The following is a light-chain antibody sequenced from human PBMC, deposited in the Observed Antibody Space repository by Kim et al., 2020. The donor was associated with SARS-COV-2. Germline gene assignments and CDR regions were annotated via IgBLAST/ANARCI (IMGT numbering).Light chain of an antibody. J-gene: IGKJ2*01. V-gene: IGKV1-39*01. CDR3: QQNYSTLHT. CDR1: QSINSH. Sequence: DIQMTQSPSSLAASVGDRVTIACRASQSINSHLNWYQQKPGKAPKLLIYAASSLQGGVPSRFSGSGSGTDFTLTISSLHPDDFATYYCQQNYSTLHTFGQGTKVDIK. CDR2: AAS.